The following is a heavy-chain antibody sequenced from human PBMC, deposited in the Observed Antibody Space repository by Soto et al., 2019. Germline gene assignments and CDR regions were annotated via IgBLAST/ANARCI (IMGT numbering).Heavy chain of an antibody. CDR1: GGSIIHNY. CDR2: TYYRGST. Sequence: SETLSLTCTVSGGSIIHNYWAWIRQSPGKGLELIGSTYYRGSTNYSPSLQSRATMSVDASKNRLSLKLSSVTAADTAVYYCARVPLVGANWFDPWGQGTLVTVSS. V-gene: IGHV4-59*08. CDR3: ARVPLVGANWFDP. J-gene: IGHJ5*02. D-gene: IGHD1-26*01.